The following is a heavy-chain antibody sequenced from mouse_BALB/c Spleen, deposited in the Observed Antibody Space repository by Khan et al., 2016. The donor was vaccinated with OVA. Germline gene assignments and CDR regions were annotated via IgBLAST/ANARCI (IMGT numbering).Heavy chain of an antibody. CDR3: TRDRIDY. CDR1: GYTFTTYW. Sequence: QVQLKQSGAELAKPGASVKMSCKASGYTFTTYWMHWVKQRPGQGLEWIGYINPTSGYTDYNEKFKDRATLSADTPSRTAYIQLSSLTSEDSAVYYCTRDRIDYWGQGTTLTVSS. V-gene: IGHV1-7*01. J-gene: IGHJ2*01. CDR2: INPTSGYT.